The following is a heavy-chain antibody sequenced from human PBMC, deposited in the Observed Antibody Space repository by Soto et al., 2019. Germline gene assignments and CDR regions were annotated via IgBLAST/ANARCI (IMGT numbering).Heavy chain of an antibody. V-gene: IGHV3-7*01. Sequence: EVQLVESGGGLVQPGGSLRLSCAASGVTFSSYWMSWVRQAPGKGLEWVANIKQDGSEKYYVDSVKGRFSISRDNAKKSLYLQMNSLRAGDTAVYYCARASNYDFWSGYYTYYCYMDVWGKGTTVTVSS. J-gene: IGHJ6*03. CDR3: ARASNYDFWSGYYTYYCYMDV. CDR1: GVTFSSYW. D-gene: IGHD3-3*01. CDR2: IKQDGSEK.